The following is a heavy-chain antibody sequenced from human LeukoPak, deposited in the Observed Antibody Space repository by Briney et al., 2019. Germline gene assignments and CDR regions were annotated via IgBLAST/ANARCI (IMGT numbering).Heavy chain of an antibody. CDR2: INHSGST. D-gene: IGHD3-16*01. CDR3: ARGGGDTTRVVWGRKSWFDP. V-gene: IGHV4-34*01. Sequence: SETLSLTCAVYGGSFSGYYWSWIRQPPGKGLEWIGEINHSGSTNYNPSLKSRVTISVDTSKNQFSLKLSSVTAADTAVYYCARGGGDTTRVVWGRKSWFDPWGQGTLVTVSS. J-gene: IGHJ5*02. CDR1: GGSFSGYY.